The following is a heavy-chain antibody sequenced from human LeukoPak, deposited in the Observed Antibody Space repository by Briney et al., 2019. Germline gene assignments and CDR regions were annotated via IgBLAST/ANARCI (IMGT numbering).Heavy chain of an antibody. D-gene: IGHD2-21*02. CDR2: IYPGDSDT. Sequence: GESLKISCKGSGYSFTSYWIGWVRQMPGKGLEWMGIIYPGDSDTRYSPSFQGQVTISADKSISTAYLQWSSLKASDTAMYYCARPLEAYCGGDCSDAFDIWGQGTMVTVSS. CDR1: GYSFTSYW. J-gene: IGHJ3*02. CDR3: ARPLEAYCGGDCSDAFDI. V-gene: IGHV5-51*01.